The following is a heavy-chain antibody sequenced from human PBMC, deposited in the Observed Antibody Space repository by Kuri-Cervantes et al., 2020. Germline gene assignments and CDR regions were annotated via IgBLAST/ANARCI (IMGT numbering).Heavy chain of an antibody. CDR3: ARGRLKRLVIPSYYFDY. Sequence: GGSLRLSCAASGFTFSSYWMSWVRQAPGKGLEWVANIKQDGSEKYYVDSVKGRFTISRDNAKNSLYLQMNSLRAEDTALYYCARGRLKRLVIPSYYFDYWGQGTLVTVSS. J-gene: IGHJ4*02. D-gene: IGHD3-9*01. CDR1: GFTFSSYW. CDR2: IKQDGSEK. V-gene: IGHV3-7*03.